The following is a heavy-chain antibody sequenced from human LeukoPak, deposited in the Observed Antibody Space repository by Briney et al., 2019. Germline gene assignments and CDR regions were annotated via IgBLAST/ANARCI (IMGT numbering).Heavy chain of an antibody. D-gene: IGHD6-19*01. Sequence: PGGSLRLSCAASGFTLSSYSMNWVRQAPGKGLEWVSYISSSSSTIYYADSVKGRFTISRDNANNLLYLQMNSLRDEDTAVYYCARFPSSGWSNFDYWGQGSLVTVSS. CDR1: GFTLSSYS. J-gene: IGHJ4*02. CDR2: ISSSSSTI. V-gene: IGHV3-48*02. CDR3: ARFPSSGWSNFDY.